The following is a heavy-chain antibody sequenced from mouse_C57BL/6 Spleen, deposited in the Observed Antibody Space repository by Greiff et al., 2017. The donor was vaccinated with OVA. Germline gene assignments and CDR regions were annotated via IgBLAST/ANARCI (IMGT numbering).Heavy chain of an antibody. J-gene: IGHJ2*01. CDR2: INPSTGGT. V-gene: IGHV1-43*01. Sequence: EVKLMESGPELVKPGASVKISCKASGYSFTGYYMHWVKQSSEKSLEWIGEINPSTGGTSYNQKFKGKATLTVDKSSSTAYMQLKSLTSEDSAVYYCARCYYGSRFDYWGQGTTLTVSS. CDR3: ARCYYGSRFDY. D-gene: IGHD1-1*01. CDR1: GYSFTGYY.